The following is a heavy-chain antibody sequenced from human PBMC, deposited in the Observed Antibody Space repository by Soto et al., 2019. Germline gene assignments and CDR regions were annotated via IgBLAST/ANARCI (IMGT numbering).Heavy chain of an antibody. V-gene: IGHV3-23*01. D-gene: IGHD1-1*01. CDR3: AKEPHKLPSTTGTPQENWFDP. Sequence: GGSLRLSCAASGFTFNSYWMNWVRQSPGKGLQWVAAISGSGSSKYYADSVKGRFTISRDNSKNTLYLQMNSLRAEDTAVYYCAKEPHKLPSTTGTPQENWFDPWGQGTLVTVSS. CDR2: ISGSGSSK. J-gene: IGHJ5*02. CDR1: GFTFNSYW.